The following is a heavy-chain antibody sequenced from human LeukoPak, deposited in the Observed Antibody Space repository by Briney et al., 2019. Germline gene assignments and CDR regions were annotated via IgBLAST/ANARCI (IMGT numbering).Heavy chain of an antibody. Sequence: SETLSLTCAVYGGSFSGYYWSWIRQPPGKGLEWIGYIYDSGSTNYSPFLESRVTISVDASKNQFSLELSSVTAADTAMYYCARGDTAMVYYFDYWGQGTLVTVSS. J-gene: IGHJ4*02. CDR3: ARGDTAMVYYFDY. D-gene: IGHD5-18*01. CDR2: IYDSGST. V-gene: IGHV4-59*01. CDR1: GGSFSGYY.